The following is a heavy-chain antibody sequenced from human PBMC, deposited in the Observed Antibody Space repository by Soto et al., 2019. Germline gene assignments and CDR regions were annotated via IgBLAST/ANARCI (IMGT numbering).Heavy chain of an antibody. CDR1: GFTFSSYW. D-gene: IGHD6-19*01. Sequence: EVQLVESGGGLVQPGGSLRLSCAASGFTFSSYWMHWVRQAPGKGLVWVSRINSDGSSTSYADSVKGRFTISRDNAKNTLYLQMNSLRAEDTAVYYCARDRKKQWLVLTADERIYYYYGMDVWGQGTTVTVSS. CDR3: ARDRKKQWLVLTADERIYYYYGMDV. J-gene: IGHJ6*02. V-gene: IGHV3-74*01. CDR2: INSDGSST.